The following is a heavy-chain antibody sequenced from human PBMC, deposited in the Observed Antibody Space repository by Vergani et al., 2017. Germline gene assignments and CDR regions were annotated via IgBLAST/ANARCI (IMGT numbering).Heavy chain of an antibody. CDR3: ARDGIKYNWFDP. CDR1: GYTFTSYA. V-gene: IGHV1-3*01. Sequence: QVQLVQSGAEVKKPGASVKVSCKASGYTFTSYAMHWVRQAPGQRLEWMGWINAGNGNTKYSQKFQGRVTITRDTSASTAYMELSSLRSEDTAVYYCARDGIKYNWFDPWGQGTLVTVSS. J-gene: IGHJ5*02. CDR2: INAGNGNT. D-gene: IGHD1-26*01.